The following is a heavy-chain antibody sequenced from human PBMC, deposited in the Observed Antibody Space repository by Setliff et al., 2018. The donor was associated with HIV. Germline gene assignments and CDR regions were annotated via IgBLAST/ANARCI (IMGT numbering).Heavy chain of an antibody. Sequence: GESPKISCAASGLTLSNSAMTWVRQRPGRGLEWVSLIQSGGIMYYADSVKGRFTISRDNSNNTLSLQMSSLRAEDTALYYCAKLDYYDYSGSWARKVAIDFWGRGTMVTVSS. CDR1: GLTLSNSA. CDR3: AKLDYYDYSGSWARKVAIDF. D-gene: IGHD3-22*01. V-gene: IGHV3-23*01. CDR2: IQSGGIM. J-gene: IGHJ3*01.